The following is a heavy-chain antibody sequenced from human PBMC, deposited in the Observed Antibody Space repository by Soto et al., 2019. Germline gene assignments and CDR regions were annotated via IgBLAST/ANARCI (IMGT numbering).Heavy chain of an antibody. Sequence: QVPLVQSGAEVKKPGASVKVSCKASGYTFTSYAINWVRQATGQGLEWMGWMNPDSGNTGYAQKFQGRVTMTRNTSMSTAYMELSSLRSEDTAVYYCARSTNDYGDRHWGQGTLVTVSS. CDR1: GYTFTSYA. J-gene: IGHJ4*02. V-gene: IGHV1-8*01. CDR2: MNPDSGNT. D-gene: IGHD4-17*01. CDR3: ARSTNDYGDRH.